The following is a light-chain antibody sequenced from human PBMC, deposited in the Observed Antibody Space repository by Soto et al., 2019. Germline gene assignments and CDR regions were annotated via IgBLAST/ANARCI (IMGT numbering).Light chain of an antibody. CDR1: QSVFNH. CDR3: HQSSSTPLT. V-gene: IGKV1-39*01. Sequence: DVQMTQSPSSLSASVGDIVTITCRASQSVFNHLSWFQQRPGKGPKLLIYDASSLHAGVPSRFSGRGYGTDFTLTISTVQPEDAAIYICHQSSSTPLTFGGGTRVELK. CDR2: DAS. J-gene: IGKJ4*01.